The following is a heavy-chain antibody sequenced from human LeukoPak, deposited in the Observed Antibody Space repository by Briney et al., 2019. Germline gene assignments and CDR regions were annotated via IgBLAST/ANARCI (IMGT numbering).Heavy chain of an antibody. V-gene: IGHV1-69*04. CDR2: IIPILGIA. CDR3: ARAYSSGHTRAVAFDI. Sequence: GASVKVSCKASGGTFSSYAISWVRQAPGQGLEWMGRIIPILGIANYAQKFQGRVTITADKSTSTAYMELSSLRSEDTAVYYCARAYSSGHTRAVAFDIWGQGTMVTVSS. J-gene: IGHJ3*02. CDR1: GGTFSSYA. D-gene: IGHD6-19*01.